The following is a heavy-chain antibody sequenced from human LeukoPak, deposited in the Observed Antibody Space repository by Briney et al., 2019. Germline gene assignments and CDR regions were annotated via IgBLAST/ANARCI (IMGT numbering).Heavy chain of an antibody. J-gene: IGHJ4*02. D-gene: IGHD6-19*01. Sequence: GSLRLSCAASGFTVSSNYMSWIRQPPGKGLEWIGEINHSGSTNYNPSLKSRVTISVDTSKNQFSLKLSSVTAADTAVYYCASIPPYWLVRRRGYWGQGTLVTVSS. CDR2: INHSGST. CDR1: GFTVSSNY. CDR3: ASIPPYWLVRRRGY. V-gene: IGHV4-34*01.